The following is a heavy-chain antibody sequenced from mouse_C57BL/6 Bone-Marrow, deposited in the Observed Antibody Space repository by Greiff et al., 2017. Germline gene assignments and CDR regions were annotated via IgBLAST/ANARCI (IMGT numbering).Heavy chain of an antibody. J-gene: IGHJ1*03. V-gene: IGHV1-15*01. CDR1: GYTFTDYE. CDR3: TRWGLITTVVAPGFDV. D-gene: IGHD1-1*01. Sequence: VQGVESGAELVRPGASVTLSCKASGYTFTDYEMHWVKQTPVHGLEWIGAIDPETGGTAYNQKFKGKAILTADKSSSTAYMELRSLTSEDSAVYYCTRWGLITTVVAPGFDVWGTGTTVTVSS. CDR2: IDPETGGT.